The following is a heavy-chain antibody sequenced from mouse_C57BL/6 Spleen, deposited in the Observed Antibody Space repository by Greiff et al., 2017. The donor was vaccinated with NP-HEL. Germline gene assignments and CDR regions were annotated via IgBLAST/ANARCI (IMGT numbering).Heavy chain of an antibody. Sequence: EVKLVESGGGLVKPGGSLKLSCAASGFTFSDYGMHWVRQAPEKGLEWVAYISSGSSTIYYADTVKGRFTISRDNATNTLFLQMSSLRSEDTAMYYCARTYYYGQTWFAYWGQGTLVTVSA. D-gene: IGHD1-1*01. CDR1: GFTFSDYG. CDR2: ISSGSSTI. J-gene: IGHJ3*01. CDR3: ARTYYYGQTWFAY. V-gene: IGHV5-17*01.